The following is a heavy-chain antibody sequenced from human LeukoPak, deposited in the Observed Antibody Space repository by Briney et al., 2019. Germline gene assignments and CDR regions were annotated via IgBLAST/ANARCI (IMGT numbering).Heavy chain of an antibody. CDR3: ARDDYGDPGLFDY. V-gene: IGHV4-59*01. J-gene: IGHJ4*02. D-gene: IGHD4-17*01. CDR2: IYYSGST. Sequence: SETLSLTCTVSGGSISSYYWSWIRQPPGKGLEWIGYIYYSGSTNYNPSLKSRVTISVDTSKNQFSLKLSSVTAADTAVYYCARDDYGDPGLFDYWGQGTLVTVSS. CDR1: GGSISSYY.